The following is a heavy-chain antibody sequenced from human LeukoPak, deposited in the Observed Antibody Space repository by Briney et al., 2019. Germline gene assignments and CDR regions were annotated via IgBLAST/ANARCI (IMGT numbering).Heavy chain of an antibody. CDR1: GYSFSSYW. V-gene: IGHV5-51*01. J-gene: IGHJ4*02. CDR3: ASESQGESFDY. Sequence: GESLKISCNGSGYSFSSYWIGWVRQMPGKGLEWMGIIYPGDSDTRYSPSFQGQVTISADKSISTAYLQWNSLKASDTAMYYCASESQGESFDYWGQGTLVTVSS. CDR2: IYPGDSDT.